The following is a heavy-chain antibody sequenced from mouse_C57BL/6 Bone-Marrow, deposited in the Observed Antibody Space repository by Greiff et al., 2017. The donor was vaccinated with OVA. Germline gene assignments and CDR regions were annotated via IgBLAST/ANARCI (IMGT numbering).Heavy chain of an antibody. Sequence: EVKLQESGPGLVKPSQSLSLTCSVTGYSITSGYYWNWIRQFPGNKLEWMGYISYDGSNNYNPSLKNRISITRDTSKNQFFLKLNSVTTEDTATYYCAREGITTVVATDHFDYWGQGTTLTVSS. CDR1: GYSITSGYY. CDR2: ISYDGSN. D-gene: IGHD1-1*01. V-gene: IGHV3-6*01. CDR3: AREGITTVVATDHFDY. J-gene: IGHJ2*01.